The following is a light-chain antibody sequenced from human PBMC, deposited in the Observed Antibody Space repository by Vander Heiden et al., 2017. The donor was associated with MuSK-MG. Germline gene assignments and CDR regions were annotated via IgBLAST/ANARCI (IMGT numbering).Light chain of an antibody. CDR1: QSISGN. CDR3: QQDNSWPRT. V-gene: IGKV3-15*01. CDR2: GAS. J-gene: IGKJ1*01. Sequence: EIVMTQSPATLSVSPGERATLSCRASQSISGNLAWYQQKPGQAPRLLIYGASTRATGIPASFSGSGSGTDFTLTISSLQSEDFAVYYCQQDNSWPRTFGQGTKVEIK.